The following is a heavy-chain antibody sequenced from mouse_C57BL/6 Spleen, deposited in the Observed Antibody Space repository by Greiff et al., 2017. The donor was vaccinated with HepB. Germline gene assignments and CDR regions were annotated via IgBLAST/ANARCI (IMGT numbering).Heavy chain of an antibody. CDR2: INPNYGTT. D-gene: IGHD1-1*01. J-gene: IGHJ4*01. Sequence: VQLKESGPELVKPGASVKISCKASGYSFTDYNMNWVKQSNGKSLEWIGVINPNYGTTSYNQKFKGKATLTVDQSSSTAYMQLNSLTSEDSAVYYCAIYYGRGDYYAMDYWGQGTSVTVSS. V-gene: IGHV1-39*01. CDR3: AIYYGRGDYYAMDY. CDR1: GYSFTDYN.